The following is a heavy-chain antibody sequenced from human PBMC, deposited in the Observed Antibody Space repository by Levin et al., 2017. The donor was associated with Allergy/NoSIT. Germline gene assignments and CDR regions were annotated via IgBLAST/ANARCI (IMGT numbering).Heavy chain of an antibody. CDR3: AKGRKPAAISEYFQH. CDR2: ISYDGSNK. V-gene: IGHV3-30*18. J-gene: IGHJ1*01. Sequence: GGSLRLSCAASGFTFSSYGMHWVRQAPGKGLEWVAVISYDGSNKYYADSVKGRFTISRDNSKNTLYLQMNSLRAEDTAVYYCAKGRKPAAISEYFQHWGQGTLVTVSS. CDR1: GFTFSSYG. D-gene: IGHD2-2*01.